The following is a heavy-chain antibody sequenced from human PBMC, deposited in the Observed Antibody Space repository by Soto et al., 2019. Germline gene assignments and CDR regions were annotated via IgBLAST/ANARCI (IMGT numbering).Heavy chain of an antibody. V-gene: IGHV3-33*01. CDR3: ARVYQLLFGGMDV. Sequence: RVLRLSFAPPEFTFSSYGMHWGRQARGKGLEWVAGIWYDVSNKYYAESVKGRFTISRDNSKDTLYLQMNSLRCEDTAVYYWARVYQLLFGGMDVWGQGTTATVSS. CDR1: EFTFSSYG. CDR2: IWYDVSNK. D-gene: IGHD2-2*01. J-gene: IGHJ6*02.